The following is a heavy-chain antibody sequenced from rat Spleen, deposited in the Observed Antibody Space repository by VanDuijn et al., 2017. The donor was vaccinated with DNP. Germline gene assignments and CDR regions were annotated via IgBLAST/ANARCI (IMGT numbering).Heavy chain of an antibody. J-gene: IGHJ2*01. V-gene: IGHV5-22*01. CDR1: GFSFSDYY. CDR2: IRYDGGST. D-gene: IGHD1-4*01. CDR3: ARHVLPLRVWDY. Sequence: EVQLVESGGDLVQSGRSLKLSCAASGFSFSDYYMAWVRQAPTKGLEWVAYIRYDGGSTYYGDSVKGRFTISRDNAKSTLYLQMNSLRSEDMATYYCARHVLPLRVWDYWGQGVVVTVSS.